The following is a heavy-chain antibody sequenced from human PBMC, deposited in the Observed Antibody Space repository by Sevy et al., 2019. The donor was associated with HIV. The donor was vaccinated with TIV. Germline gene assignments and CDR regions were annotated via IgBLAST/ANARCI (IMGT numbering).Heavy chain of an antibody. J-gene: IGHJ6*03. CDR2: ISYDGNIK. Sequence: GGSLRLSCAASGFIFSNYAMHWVRQAPGKGLEWVAVISYDGNIKYYADSVKGRFTISRDNSKNTLYLQMNSLRAEETAVYYCARGNSRYHYYYMDVWGKGTTVTVSS. V-gene: IGHV3-30-3*01. CDR3: ARGNSRYHYYYMDV. D-gene: IGHD2-21*01. CDR1: GFIFSNYA.